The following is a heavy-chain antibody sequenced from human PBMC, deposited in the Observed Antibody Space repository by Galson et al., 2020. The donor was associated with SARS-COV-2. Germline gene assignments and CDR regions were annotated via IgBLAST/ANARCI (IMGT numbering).Heavy chain of an antibody. D-gene: IGHD3-10*01. CDR2: IYTSGST. V-gene: IGHV4-4*07. J-gene: IGHJ2*01. Sequence: SQTLSLTCTVSGGSISSYYWSWIRQPAGKGLEWIGRIYTSGSTNYNPSLKCRVTMSVDTSKNQFSLKLSSVTAADTAVYYCARDLITMVRGIHHWYFDLWGRGTLVTVSS. CDR1: GGSISSYY. CDR3: ARDLITMVRGIHHWYFDL.